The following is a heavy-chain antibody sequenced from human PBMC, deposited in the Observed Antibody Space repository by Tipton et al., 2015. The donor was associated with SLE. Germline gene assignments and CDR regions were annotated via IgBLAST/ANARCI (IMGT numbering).Heavy chain of an antibody. D-gene: IGHD6-13*01. V-gene: IGHV3-53*05. Sequence: SLRLSCAASGFTVSSNYMSWVRQAPGKGLEWVSVIYSGGSTYYADSVKGRFTISRDNSKNTLYLQMNSLRAEDTAVYYCARDYIAAVGAFYIWGQGAMVTVSS. CDR2: IYSGGST. J-gene: IGHJ3*02. CDR1: GFTVSSNY. CDR3: ARDYIAAVGAFYI.